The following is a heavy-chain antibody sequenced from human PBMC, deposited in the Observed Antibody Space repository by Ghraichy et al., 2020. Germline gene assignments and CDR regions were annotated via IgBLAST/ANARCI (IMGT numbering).Heavy chain of an antibody. CDR1: GFTFSSYG. Sequence: GGSLRLSCAASGFTFSSYGMHWVRQAPGKGLDWVAVIWYDGSNEYYADSVKGRFTISRDNSKNTLYLQMNSLRAEDTAVYYCARDRSESSIWRRDFDYWGQGTLVTVSS. D-gene: IGHD6-13*01. J-gene: IGHJ4*02. V-gene: IGHV3-33*01. CDR2: IWYDGSNE. CDR3: ARDRSESSIWRRDFDY.